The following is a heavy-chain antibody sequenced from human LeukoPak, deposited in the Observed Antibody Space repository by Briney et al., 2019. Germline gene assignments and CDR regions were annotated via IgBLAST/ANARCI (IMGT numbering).Heavy chain of an antibody. V-gene: IGHV3-23*01. CDR3: ARRGSGTYSFDY. D-gene: IGHD3-10*01. Sequence: GGSLRLSCAASGFTFSTYVMTWVRQAPGKGLEWVSALSGSGGSTFYADSVKGRFTISRDNSKNTLYVQMNNLRAEDTAVYYCARRGSGTYSFDYWGQGTPVTVSS. CDR1: GFTFSTYV. CDR2: LSGSGGST. J-gene: IGHJ4*02.